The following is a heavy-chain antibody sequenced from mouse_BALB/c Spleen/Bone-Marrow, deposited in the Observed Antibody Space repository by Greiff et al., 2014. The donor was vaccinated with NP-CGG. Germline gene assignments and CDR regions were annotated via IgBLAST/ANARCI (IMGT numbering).Heavy chain of an antibody. D-gene: IGHD1-1*01. V-gene: IGHV14-3*02. Sequence: VQLQQPGAELVKPGASVKLSCTASGFNIKDTYMHWVKQRPEQGLEWIGRIDLANGNTKYDPKFQGKATITADTSSNTAYLQLSSLTSEDTAVYYCARVQLLLSRGLDYWGQGTTLTVSS. J-gene: IGHJ2*01. CDR2: IDLANGNT. CDR3: ARVQLLLSRGLDY. CDR1: GFNIKDTY.